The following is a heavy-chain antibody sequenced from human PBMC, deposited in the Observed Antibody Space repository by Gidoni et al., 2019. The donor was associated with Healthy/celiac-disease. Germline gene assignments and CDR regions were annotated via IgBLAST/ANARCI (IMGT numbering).Heavy chain of an antibody. V-gene: IGHV3-23*01. CDR2: MSGSGGST. CDR1: GFTFSSYA. Sequence: EVQLLESGGGLVQPGGSLRLSCAASGFTFSSYAMSWVRQAPGKGLECVSAMSGSGGSTYYADAVKGRFTISRDNSKNTLYLQMNSLRAEDTAVYYCAKDSLRSQDPYYFDYWGQGTLVTVSS. J-gene: IGHJ4*02. CDR3: AKDSLRSQDPYYFDY. D-gene: IGHD3-16*01.